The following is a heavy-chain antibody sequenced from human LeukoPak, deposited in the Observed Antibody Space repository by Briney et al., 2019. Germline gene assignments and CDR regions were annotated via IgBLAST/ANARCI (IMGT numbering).Heavy chain of an antibody. V-gene: IGHV4-39*07. CDR1: GGSISSSSYY. D-gene: IGHD3-9*01. Sequence: SETLSLTCTVSGGSISSSSYYWGWIRQPPGKGLEWIGSIYYSGSTYYNPSLKSRVTISVDTSKNQFSLKLSSVTAADTAVYYCARDQGYDILTGYYDWFGPWGQGTLVTVSS. J-gene: IGHJ5*02. CDR3: ARDQGYDILTGYYDWFGP. CDR2: IYYSGST.